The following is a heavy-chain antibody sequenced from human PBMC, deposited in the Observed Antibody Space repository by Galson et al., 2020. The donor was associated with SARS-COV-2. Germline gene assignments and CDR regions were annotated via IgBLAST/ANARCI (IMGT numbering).Heavy chain of an antibody. V-gene: IGHV3-11*01. Sequence: KIGESLKISCAASGFTFSDYYMSWIRQAPGKGLEWVSYISSSGSTIYYADSVKGRFTISRDNAKNSLYPQMNSLRAEDTAVYYCARGSYIVATGFDPWGQGTLVTVSS. CDR1: GFTFSDYY. D-gene: IGHD5-12*01. CDR3: ARGSYIVATGFDP. J-gene: IGHJ5*02. CDR2: ISSSGSTI.